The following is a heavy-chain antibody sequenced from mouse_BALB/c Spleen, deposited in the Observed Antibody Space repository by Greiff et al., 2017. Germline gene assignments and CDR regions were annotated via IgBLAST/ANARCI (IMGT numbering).Heavy chain of an antibody. D-gene: IGHD2-4*01. CDR3: ARGVDYGFAY. J-gene: IGHJ3*01. CDR2: ISSGGST. V-gene: IGHV5-6-5*01. CDR1: GFTFSSYA. Sequence: DVMLVESGGGLVKPGGSLKLSCAASGFTFSSYAMSWVRQTPEKRLEWVASISSGGSTYYPDSVKGRFTISRDNARNILYLQMSSLRSEDTAMYYCARGVDYGFAYWGQGTLVTVSA.